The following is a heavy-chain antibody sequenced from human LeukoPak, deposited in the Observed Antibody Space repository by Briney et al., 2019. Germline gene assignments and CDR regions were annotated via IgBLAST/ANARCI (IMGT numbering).Heavy chain of an antibody. D-gene: IGHD3-10*01. CDR1: GGSISSYY. CDR3: ARSHGSGSYYNLNDY. J-gene: IGHJ4*02. V-gene: IGHV4-59*01. CDR2: IYYSGST. Sequence: SETLSLTCTVSGGSISSYYWSWIRQPPGKGLEWIGFIYYSGSTDYNPSLKSRVTISVDTSKNQFSLKLSSVTAADTAVHYCARSHGSGSYYNLNDYWGQGTLVTVSS.